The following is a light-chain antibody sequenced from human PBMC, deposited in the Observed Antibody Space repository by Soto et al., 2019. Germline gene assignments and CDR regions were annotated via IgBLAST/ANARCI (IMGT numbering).Light chain of an antibody. Sequence: DIQMTQAPSSLSASVGDSVTITCXASQSISSYLNWYQQKPGKAPNLLIYTASSLESGVPSRFSGSGSGTDFTLTISSLQPEDFATYFCQQSYSRPRTFGQGTKVDI. V-gene: IGKV1-39*01. CDR1: QSISSY. J-gene: IGKJ1*01. CDR3: QQSYSRPRT. CDR2: TAS.